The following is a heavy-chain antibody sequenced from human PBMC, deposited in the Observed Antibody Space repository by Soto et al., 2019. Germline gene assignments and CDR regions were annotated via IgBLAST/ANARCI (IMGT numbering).Heavy chain of an antibody. V-gene: IGHV4-59*08. D-gene: IGHD5-12*01. CDR3: ARSRYSGYDYYFDY. Sequence: PSETLSLTCTVSGGSISSYYWSWIRQPPGKGLEWIGYIYYSGSTNYNPSLKSRVTISVDTSKNQFSLKLSSVTAADTAVYYCARSRYSGYDYYFDYWGQGTLVTV. CDR2: IYYSGST. J-gene: IGHJ4*02. CDR1: GGSISSYY.